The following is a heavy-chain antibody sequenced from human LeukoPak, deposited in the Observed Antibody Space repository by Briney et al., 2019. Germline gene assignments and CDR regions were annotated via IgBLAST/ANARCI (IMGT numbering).Heavy chain of an antibody. D-gene: IGHD6-19*01. Sequence: PGGSRRLSCAASGFTFSSYGMHWVRQAPGKGLEWVAVISYDGSNKYYADSVKGRFTISRDNSKNTLYLQMNSLRAEDTAVYYCAKAIAVAGTSYYYYGMDVWGKGTTVTVSS. CDR3: AKAIAVAGTSYYYYGMDV. V-gene: IGHV3-30*18. CDR1: GFTFSSYG. J-gene: IGHJ6*04. CDR2: ISYDGSNK.